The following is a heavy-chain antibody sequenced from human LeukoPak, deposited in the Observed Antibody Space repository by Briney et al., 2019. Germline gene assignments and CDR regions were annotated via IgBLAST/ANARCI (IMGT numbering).Heavy chain of an antibody. CDR2: ISSSSSYI. V-gene: IGHV3-21*01. J-gene: IGHJ4*02. CDR3: AVYGGNNFDY. CDR1: GFTFSSYS. Sequence: GGSLRLSCAASGFTFSSYSMNWVRQAPGKGLEWVSSISSSSSYIYYADSVKGRFTISRDNAKNPLYLQMNSLRAEDTAVYYCAVYGGNNFDYWGQGTLVTVSS. D-gene: IGHD4-23*01.